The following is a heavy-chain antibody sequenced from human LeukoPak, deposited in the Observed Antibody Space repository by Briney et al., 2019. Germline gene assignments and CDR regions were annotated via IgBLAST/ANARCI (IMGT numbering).Heavy chain of an antibody. CDR2: LSFDGKTT. CDR1: GFTFDNYG. J-gene: IGHJ4*02. V-gene: IGHV3-30*03. CDR3: GVPEF. D-gene: IGHD2-8*01. Sequence: PGGSLRLSCAASGFTFDNYGMHWVRQAPGKGLKWVAALSFDGKTTYLAESVKGRFTISRDNAENTLFLQMNSLRSEDTARKDLGVPEFWGQGTWVIVSS.